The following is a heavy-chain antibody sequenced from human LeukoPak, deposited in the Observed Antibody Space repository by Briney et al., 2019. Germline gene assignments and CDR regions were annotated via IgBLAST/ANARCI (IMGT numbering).Heavy chain of an antibody. CDR2: IKQDGSEK. Sequence: RGSLRLSCAASGFTFSGYWMSWLRQAPGKGLEWVANIKQDGSEKYYVDSVKGRFTISRDNAKNSLYLQMNSLRAEDTAVYYCARDRGFGQADVWGKGITVTVSS. D-gene: IGHD3-10*01. V-gene: IGHV3-7*01. CDR3: ARDRGFGQADV. CDR1: GFTFSGYW. J-gene: IGHJ6*04.